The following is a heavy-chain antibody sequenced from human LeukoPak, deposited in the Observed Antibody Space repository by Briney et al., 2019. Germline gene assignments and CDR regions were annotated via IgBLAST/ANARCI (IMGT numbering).Heavy chain of an antibody. J-gene: IGHJ6*03. D-gene: IGHD3-10*01. Sequence: GASVKVSCKASGYTFTSYGISWVRQAPGQGLEWMGGIIPIFGTANYAQKFQGRVTITADESTSTAYMELSSLRSEDTAVYYCASLPSPRPTYYYGSGSYYSHYFYMDVWGKGTTVTVSS. V-gene: IGHV1-69*13. CDR2: IIPIFGTA. CDR1: GYTFTSYG. CDR3: ASLPSPRPTYYYGSGSYYSHYFYMDV.